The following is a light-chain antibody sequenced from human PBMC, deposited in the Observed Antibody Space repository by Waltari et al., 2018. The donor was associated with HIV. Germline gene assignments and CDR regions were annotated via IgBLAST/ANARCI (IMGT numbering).Light chain of an antibody. CDR3: QQYYSTPQT. CDR1: PSVLDSSNNKNY. V-gene: IGKV4-1*01. CDR2: WAS. Sequence: DIVMTQSPDSLAVSLGERATINCKSSPSVLDSSNNKNYLAGYQQKPGQTPKLLIYWASTRESGVPDRFSGSGSGTDFTLTISSLQAEDVAVYYCQQYYSTPQTFGQGTKVEIK. J-gene: IGKJ1*01.